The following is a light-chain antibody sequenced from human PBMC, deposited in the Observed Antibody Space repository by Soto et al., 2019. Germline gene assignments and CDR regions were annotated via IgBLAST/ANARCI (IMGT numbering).Light chain of an antibody. J-gene: IGKJ1*01. CDR1: QSVGSY. V-gene: IGKV3-11*01. CDR2: DAS. CDR3: QQCSSWPPRWT. Sequence: EIVLTQSPATLSLSPGERATLSCRASQSVGSYLAWYQHKPGQAPRLLIYDASNRAIGIPARFSGSGYGTDFTLTISSLEREDFAVYYCQQCSSWPPRWTFGAGTKVEIK.